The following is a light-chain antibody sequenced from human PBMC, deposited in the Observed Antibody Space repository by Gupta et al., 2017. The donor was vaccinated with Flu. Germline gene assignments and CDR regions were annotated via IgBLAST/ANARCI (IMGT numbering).Light chain of an antibody. J-gene: IGKJ1*01. CDR2: GSS. Sequence: DIVMPQSPATLSVSPGERATLSCRARQSVSSKFAWYQQKPGQAPRLLIQGSSTRTTGIPARFSGSGSGTEFTLTISSLQSEDFAVYFCQQYNNWPPGTFGRGTRVDLK. CDR1: QSVSSK. CDR3: QQYNNWPPGT. V-gene: IGKV3-15*01.